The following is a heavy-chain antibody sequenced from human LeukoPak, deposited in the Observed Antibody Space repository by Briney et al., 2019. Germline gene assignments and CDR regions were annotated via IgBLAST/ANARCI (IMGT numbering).Heavy chain of an antibody. J-gene: IGHJ6*02. V-gene: IGHV3-21*01. CDR1: GFTFISYS. CDR2: ISSSSSYI. Sequence: GALRLSCAASGFTFISYSMNWVRQAPGKGLEWVSSISSSSSYIYYADSVKGRFTISRDNAKNSLYLQMNSLRAEDTAVYYCARQIWFGELSDGMDVWGQGTTVTVSS. D-gene: IGHD3-10*01. CDR3: ARQIWFGELSDGMDV.